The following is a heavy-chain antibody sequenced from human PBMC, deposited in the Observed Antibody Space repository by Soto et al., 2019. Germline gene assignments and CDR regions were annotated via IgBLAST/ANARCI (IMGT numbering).Heavy chain of an antibody. V-gene: IGHV4-31*03. CDR2: IYYSGIT. CDR3: ARAPEVVPAAMTDYYYYYMDV. D-gene: IGHD2-2*01. J-gene: IGHJ6*03. Sequence: QVQLQESGPGLVKPSQTLSLTCTVSGGSISSGGYYWSWIRQHPGKGLEWIGYIYYSGITYYNPSLKSRVTIAVDTSKNQYSLKLSSVTAADTAVYYCARAPEVVPAAMTDYYYYYMDVWGKGTTVTVSS. CDR1: GGSISSGGYY.